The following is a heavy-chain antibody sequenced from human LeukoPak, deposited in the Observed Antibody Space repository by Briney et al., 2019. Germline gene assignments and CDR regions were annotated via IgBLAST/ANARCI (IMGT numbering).Heavy chain of an antibody. J-gene: IGHJ6*03. Sequence: SETLSLTCTVSGGSISSSSYYWGWIRQPPGKGLEWIGSIYYSGSTYYNPSLKSRVTISVDTSKNQFSLKLSSVTAADTAVYYCARVSSSSYPYYYYYMDVWGKGTTVTVSS. CDR2: IYYSGST. CDR3: ARVSSSSYPYYYYYMDV. D-gene: IGHD6-6*01. CDR1: GGSISSSSYY. V-gene: IGHV4-39*07.